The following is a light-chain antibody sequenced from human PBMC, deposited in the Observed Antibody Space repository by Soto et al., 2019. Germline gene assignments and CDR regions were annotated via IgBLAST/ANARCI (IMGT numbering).Light chain of an antibody. Sequence: IQLTQSPSSLSASVGDRVTITCRASQGISSYLAWYQQKPGKAPKLLIYGASTLKSGVPSRFSGSRSGTDFTLTISTLQPEDFATYYCQQINDSPFTCGPGTTVRIK. CDR1: QGISSY. CDR2: GAS. J-gene: IGKJ3*01. V-gene: IGKV1-9*01. CDR3: QQINDSPFT.